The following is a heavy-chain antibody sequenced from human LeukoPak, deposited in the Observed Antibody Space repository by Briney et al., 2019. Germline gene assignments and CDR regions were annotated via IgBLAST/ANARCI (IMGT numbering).Heavy chain of an antibody. D-gene: IGHD6-19*01. CDR1: GGSVSSGNYY. J-gene: IGHJ4*02. Sequence: PSETLSLTCTVSGGSVSSGNYYWSWLRQPPGKGLEWIGYISDTGSTNYYPSLKSRVTISVDTSKYQFSLKLSSVTAADTAVYYCARRRQWLDCWGQGTLVTVSS. V-gene: IGHV4-61*01. CDR3: ARRRQWLDC. CDR2: ISDTGST.